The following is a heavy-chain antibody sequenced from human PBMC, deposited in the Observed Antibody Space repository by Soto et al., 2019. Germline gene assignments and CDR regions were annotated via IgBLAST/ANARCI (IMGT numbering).Heavy chain of an antibody. CDR3: ARDLAVTTPLNYGMDV. D-gene: IGHD4-4*01. V-gene: IGHV1-46*01. J-gene: IGHJ6*02. CDR2: INPSGGST. Sequence: ASVKVSCKASGYTFTSYYMHWVRQAPGQGLEWMGIINPSGGSTSYAQKFQGRVTMTRDTSTSTVYMELSSLRSEDTAVYYRARDLAVTTPLNYGMDVWGQGTTVTVSS. CDR1: GYTFTSYY.